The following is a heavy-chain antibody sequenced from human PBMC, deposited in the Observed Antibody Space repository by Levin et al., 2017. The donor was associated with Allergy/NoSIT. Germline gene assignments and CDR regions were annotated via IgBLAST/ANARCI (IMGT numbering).Heavy chain of an antibody. CDR1: GFTFDDYA. D-gene: IGHD3-10*01. J-gene: IGHJ3*02. Sequence: SGGSLRLSCAASGFTFDDYAMHWVRQAPGKGLECVSGISWNSGSIGYADSVKGRFTISRDNAKNSLYLQMNSLRTEDTALYYCARDNIGLPDAFDIWGQGTMVIVSS. V-gene: IGHV3-9*01. CDR2: ISWNSGSI. CDR3: ARDNIGLPDAFDI.